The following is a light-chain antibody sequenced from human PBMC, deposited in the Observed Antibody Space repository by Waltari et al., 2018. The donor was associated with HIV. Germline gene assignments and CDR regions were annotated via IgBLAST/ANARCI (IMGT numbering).Light chain of an antibody. CDR1: NSDIGTYNY. CDR2: EVT. J-gene: IGLJ2*01. Sequence: QSALTQPASVSGSPGQSITISCTGTNSDIGTYNYVSWYQQHPGTAPKLIIYEVTNRPSGVSTRCSGSKADNTASLIISGLQAEDEADYFCSSYASTRSLIFGGGTELTVL. CDR3: SSYASTRSLI. V-gene: IGLV2-14*03.